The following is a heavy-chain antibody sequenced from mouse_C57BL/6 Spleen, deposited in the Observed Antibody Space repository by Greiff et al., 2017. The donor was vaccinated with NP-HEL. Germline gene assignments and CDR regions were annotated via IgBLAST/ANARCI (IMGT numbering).Heavy chain of an antibody. CDR1: GYAFSSSW. J-gene: IGHJ2*01. D-gene: IGHD1-1*01. V-gene: IGHV1-82*01. CDR2: IYPGDGDT. CDR3: ARGFGLLRSFDY. Sequence: VQLQQSGPELVKPGASVKISCKASGYAFSSSWMNWVKQRPGKGLEWIGRIYPGDGDTNYNGKFKGKATLTADKSSSTAYIQLSSLTSEDSAVYFCARGFGLLRSFDYWGQGTTLTVSS.